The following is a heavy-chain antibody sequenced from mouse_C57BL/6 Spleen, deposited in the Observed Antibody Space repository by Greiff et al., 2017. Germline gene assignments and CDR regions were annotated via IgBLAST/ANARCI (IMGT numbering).Heavy chain of an antibody. CDR1: GFTFSSYA. J-gene: IGHJ4*01. CDR2: ISDGGSYT. D-gene: IGHD2-4*01. V-gene: IGHV5-4*03. CDR3: ARGGDYYYAMDY. Sequence: EVKLQESGGGLVKPGGSLKLSCAASGFTFSSYAMSWVRQTPEKRLEWVATISDGGSYTYYPDNVKGRFTISRDNAKNNLYRQMSHLKSEDTAMYYCARGGDYYYAMDYWGQGTSVTVSS.